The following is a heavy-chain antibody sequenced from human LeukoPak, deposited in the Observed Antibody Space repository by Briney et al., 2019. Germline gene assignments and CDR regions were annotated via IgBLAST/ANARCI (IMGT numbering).Heavy chain of an antibody. V-gene: IGHV1-46*01. D-gene: IGHD2-21*02. Sequence: ASVKVSCKASGYTFTSYYMHWVRRAPGQGLEWMGIINPSGGSTSYAQKFQGRVTMTRDTSTSTVYMELSSLRSEDTAVYYCARNTYCGGDCYFYYYMDVWGKGTTVTISS. CDR3: ARNTYCGGDCYFYYYMDV. CDR1: GYTFTSYY. J-gene: IGHJ6*03. CDR2: INPSGGST.